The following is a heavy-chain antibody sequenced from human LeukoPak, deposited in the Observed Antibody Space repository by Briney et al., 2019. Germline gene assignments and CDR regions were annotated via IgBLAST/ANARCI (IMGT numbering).Heavy chain of an antibody. CDR3: AVTPMVRGVISHEKTRSFDI. Sequence: GGSLRLSCAASGFTFSSYAMSWVRQAPGKGLEWVSAISGSGGSTYYADSVKGQFTISRDNSKNTLYLQMNSPRAEDTAVYYCAVTPMVRGVISHEKTRSFDIWGQGTMVTVSS. D-gene: IGHD3-10*01. CDR2: ISGSGGST. J-gene: IGHJ3*02. CDR1: GFTFSSYA. V-gene: IGHV3-23*01.